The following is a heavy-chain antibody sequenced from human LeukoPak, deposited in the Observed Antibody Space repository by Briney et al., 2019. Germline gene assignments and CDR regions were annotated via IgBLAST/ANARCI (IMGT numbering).Heavy chain of an antibody. J-gene: IGHJ4*02. D-gene: IGHD5-24*01. CDR1: GYSISSGYY. V-gene: IGHV4-38-2*02. CDR2: IYYSGST. Sequence: SETLSLTCTVSGYSISSGYYWGWIRQPPGKGLEWIGSIYYSGSTYYNPSLKSRVTISVDTSKNQFSLKLSSVTAADTAVYYCARPMATTAWGFDYWGQGTLVTVSS. CDR3: ARPMATTAWGFDY.